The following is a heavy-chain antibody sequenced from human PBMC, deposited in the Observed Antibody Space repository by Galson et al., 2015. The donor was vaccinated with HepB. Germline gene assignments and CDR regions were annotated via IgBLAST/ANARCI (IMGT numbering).Heavy chain of an antibody. CDR3: ARERGSGGYDLGYYYMDV. Sequence: SVKVSCKASGGTFSSYAISWVRQAPGQGLEWMGGIIPIFGTANYAQKFQGRVTITADESTSTAYMELSSLRSEDTAVYYCARERGSGGYDLGYYYMDVWGKGTTVTVSS. CDR2: IIPIFGTA. CDR1: GGTFSSYA. V-gene: IGHV1-69*13. D-gene: IGHD5-12*01. J-gene: IGHJ6*03.